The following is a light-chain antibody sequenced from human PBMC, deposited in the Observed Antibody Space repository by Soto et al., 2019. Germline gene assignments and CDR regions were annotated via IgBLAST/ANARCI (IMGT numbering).Light chain of an antibody. Sequence: PGDRVTLSCRASQSVSSSYLTWYQQKPGQAPRLLIYGASTRATGIPARFSGSGSGTDFTLTISSLQPEDFAVYYCQQDYNLLRGTFGQGTKLEIK. CDR3: QQDYNLLRGT. CDR2: GAS. J-gene: IGKJ2*01. CDR1: QSVSSSY. V-gene: IGKV3D-7*01.